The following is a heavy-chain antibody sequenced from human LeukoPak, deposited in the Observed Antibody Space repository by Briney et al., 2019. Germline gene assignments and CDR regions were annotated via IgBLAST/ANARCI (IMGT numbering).Heavy chain of an antibody. CDR2: IIPIFGTA. D-gene: IGHD4-17*01. CDR3: ARVLGYGDYTTDY. Sequence: ASVKVSCKASGGTFSSYAISWVRQAPGQGLEWMGGIIPIFGTANYAQKFQGRVTITADESTSTAYMELSSLRSEDTAVYYCARVLGYGDYTTDYWGQGTLVTVSS. J-gene: IGHJ4*02. CDR1: GGTFSSYA. V-gene: IGHV1-69*13.